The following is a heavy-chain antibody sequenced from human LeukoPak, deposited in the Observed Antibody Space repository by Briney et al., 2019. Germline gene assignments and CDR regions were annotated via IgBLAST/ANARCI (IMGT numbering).Heavy chain of an antibody. CDR1: GYTFTSYY. D-gene: IGHD2-8*01. CDR2: INPSDGST. CDR3: AGTPRMYYGMDV. V-gene: IGHV1-46*01. Sequence: ASVKVSCKASGYTFTSYYMHWVRQAPGQGLEWMGIINPSDGSTTYAQKFQGRVTMTRDTSTSTVYMELSSLRSEDTAAYYCAGTPRMYYGMDVWGQGTTVTVSS. J-gene: IGHJ6*02.